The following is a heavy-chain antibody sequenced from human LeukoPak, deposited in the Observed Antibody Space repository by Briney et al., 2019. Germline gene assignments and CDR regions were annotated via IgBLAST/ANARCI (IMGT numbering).Heavy chain of an antibody. CDR3: ARSEDDYGDYGAVDY. V-gene: IGHV4-4*02. CDR1: GGSISSSNW. CDR2: IYHSGST. Sequence: TETLSLTCAVSGGSISSSNWWSWVRQPPGKGLEWIGEIYHSGSTNYNPSLKSRVTISVEKSKNQFSLKLSSVTAADTAVYYCARSEDDYGDYGAVDYWGQGTLVTVSS. D-gene: IGHD4-17*01. J-gene: IGHJ4*02.